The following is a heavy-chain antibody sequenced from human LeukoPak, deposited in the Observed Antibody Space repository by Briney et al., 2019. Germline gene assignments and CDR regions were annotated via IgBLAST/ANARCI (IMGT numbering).Heavy chain of an antibody. Sequence: ASVKVSCKASGYTFTSYGISWVRQAPGQGLEWMRWISAYNGNTNYAQKLQGRVTMTTDTSTSTAYMELRSLRSDDTAVYYCARARPLYYYDSSGYYSYWGQGTLVTVSS. CDR3: ARARPLYYYDSSGYYSY. D-gene: IGHD3-22*01. CDR1: GYTFTSYG. V-gene: IGHV1-18*01. CDR2: ISAYNGNT. J-gene: IGHJ4*02.